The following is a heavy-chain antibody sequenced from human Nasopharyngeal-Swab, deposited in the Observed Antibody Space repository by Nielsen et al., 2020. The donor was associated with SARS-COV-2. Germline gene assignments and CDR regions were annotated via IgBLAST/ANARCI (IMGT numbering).Heavy chain of an antibody. CDR3: AKRVGATPTWGFDI. CDR2: ISGGGENT. CDR1: GFTFRSYG. J-gene: IGHJ3*02. D-gene: IGHD1-26*01. Sequence: GSLRLSCAASGFTFRSYGMTWVRQAPGKGLEWVSAISGGGENTHYADSVEGRITISRDNTKNTLFLQMNSLRPEDTAVYYCAKRVGATPTWGFDIWGQGTMVTVSS. V-gene: IGHV3-23*01.